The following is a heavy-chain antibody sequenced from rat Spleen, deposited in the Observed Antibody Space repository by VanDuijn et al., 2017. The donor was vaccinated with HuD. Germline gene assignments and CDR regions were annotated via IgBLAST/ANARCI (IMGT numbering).Heavy chain of an antibody. CDR2: ISYGASSGHMGT. V-gene: IGHV5-29*01. D-gene: IGHD1-9*01. Sequence: EVQLVESGGGLVQPGRSLKLSCAASGFTFSDYGVAWVRQAPTAGLEWVATISYGASSGHMGTYYRDSVRGRFTISRDDAKSTLSLQMDSLRSEDTATYYCARRHYGYTDYFDHWGQGVMVTVSS. CDR1: GFTFSDYG. CDR3: ARRHYGYTDYFDH. J-gene: IGHJ2*01.